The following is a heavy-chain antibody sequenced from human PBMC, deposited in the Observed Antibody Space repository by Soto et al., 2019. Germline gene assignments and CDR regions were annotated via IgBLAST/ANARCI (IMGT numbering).Heavy chain of an antibody. V-gene: IGHV3-64*01. CDR2: ISSNGGST. CDR1: GFTFSSYA. CDR3: ARDTKSGSYSLDY. J-gene: IGHJ4*02. Sequence: EVQLVESGGGLVQPGGSLRLSCAASGFTFSSYAMHWVRQAPGKGLEYVSAISSNGGSTYYANSVKGRFTISRDNPKNTLYLQMGSLRAEDMAVYYCARDTKSGSYSLDYWGQGTLVTVSS. D-gene: IGHD1-26*01.